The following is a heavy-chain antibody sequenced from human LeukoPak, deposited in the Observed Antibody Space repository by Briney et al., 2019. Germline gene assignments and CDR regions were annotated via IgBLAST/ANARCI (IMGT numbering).Heavy chain of an antibody. CDR3: ARLVYSSGWTRLYYFDY. D-gene: IGHD6-19*01. V-gene: IGHV4-39*01. Sequence: SETLSLTRTVSGGSISSSTDYWGWVRQPPGKGLEWIGSIFYSGNTYYDPSLKSRVTISVDTSKKQFSLKLSSVTAADTAVYYCARLVYSSGWTRLYYFDYWGQGTLVTVSS. J-gene: IGHJ4*02. CDR2: IFYSGNT. CDR1: GGSISSSTDY.